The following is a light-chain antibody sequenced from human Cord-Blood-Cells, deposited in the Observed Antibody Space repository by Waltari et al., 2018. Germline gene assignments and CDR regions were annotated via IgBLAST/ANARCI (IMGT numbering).Light chain of an antibody. J-gene: IGLJ1*01. Sequence: QSALTQPASVSGSPGQSITIPCTGTSRDVGGSNYVSWYQQHRGKAPKRMIYDVSNLPSGVANGFSGFKSGNTDSLTISGLQAEDEADYYCSSYTSSSSHNYVFGTGTKVTVL. CDR3: SSYTSSSSHNYV. CDR1: SRDVGGSNY. CDR2: DVS. V-gene: IGLV2-14*01.